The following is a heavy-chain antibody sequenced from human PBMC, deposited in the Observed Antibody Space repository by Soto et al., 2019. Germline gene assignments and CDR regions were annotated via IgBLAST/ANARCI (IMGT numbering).Heavy chain of an antibody. D-gene: IGHD3-16*01. CDR3: ARNPGGSPFDH. CDR1: GGSITNSIYY. CDR2: IFYSGST. Sequence: QLQLQESGPGLVKPSETLSLTCTVSGGSITNSIYYWGWIRQSPGKGLEWIGSIFYSGSTYYNPSLKSRVTISVDTSKNQFSLKLSSVTAADTAMYYCARNPGGSPFDHWGQGTLVTVSS. V-gene: IGHV4-39*01. J-gene: IGHJ4*02.